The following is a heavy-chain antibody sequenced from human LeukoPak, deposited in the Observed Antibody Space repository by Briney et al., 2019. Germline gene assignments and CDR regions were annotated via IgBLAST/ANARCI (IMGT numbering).Heavy chain of an antibody. CDR2: INSSSNYI. D-gene: IGHD3-22*01. Sequence: GGSLRLSCAASGFTFSNYSMNWVRQAPGKGLEWVSSINSSSNYIYYADSVKGRFTISRDNAKNSLYLQMNSLRAEDTAVYYCARDLYDRSGYYYVYFDYWGQGTLVTVSS. CDR1: GFTFSNYS. V-gene: IGHV3-21*01. CDR3: ARDLYDRSGYYYVYFDY. J-gene: IGHJ4*02.